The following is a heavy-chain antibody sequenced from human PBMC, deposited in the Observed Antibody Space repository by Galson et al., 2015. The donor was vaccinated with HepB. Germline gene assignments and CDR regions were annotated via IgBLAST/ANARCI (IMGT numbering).Heavy chain of an antibody. Sequence: SVKVSCKASGGTFSSYAISWVRQAPGQGLEWMGGIIPIFGIANYAQKFQGRVTITADESTSTAYLELSSLRSEDTAVYYCARGGIAVAGTSSLDYWGQGTLVTVSS. V-gene: IGHV1-69*13. D-gene: IGHD6-19*01. CDR2: IIPIFGIA. CDR3: ARGGIAVAGTSSLDY. CDR1: GGTFSSYA. J-gene: IGHJ4*02.